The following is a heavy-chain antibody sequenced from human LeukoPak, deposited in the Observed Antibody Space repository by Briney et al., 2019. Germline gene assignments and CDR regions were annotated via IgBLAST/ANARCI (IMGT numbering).Heavy chain of an antibody. D-gene: IGHD3-10*01. V-gene: IGHV4-59*08. J-gene: IGHJ4*02. CDR3: ARHSPLVRGPLYFDY. CDR2: IYYSGST. CDR1: GGSISSYY. Sequence: SETLSLTCTVSGGSISSYYWSWIRQPPGKGLEWIGYIYYSGSTNYNPSLKSRVTISVDTSKNQFSLKLSSVTAADTAVYYCARHSPLVRGPLYFDYWGQGTLATVSS.